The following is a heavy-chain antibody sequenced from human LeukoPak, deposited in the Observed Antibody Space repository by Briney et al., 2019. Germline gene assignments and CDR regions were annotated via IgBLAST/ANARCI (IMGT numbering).Heavy chain of an antibody. Sequence: GGSLRLSCAASGFTFSSYGMHWVRQAPGKGLEWVAVISYGGSNKYYADSVKGRFTISRDNSKNTLYLQMNSLRAEDTAVYYCAKGGSTTVTLLYYWGQGTLVTVSS. J-gene: IGHJ4*02. CDR1: GFTFSSYG. V-gene: IGHV3-30*18. D-gene: IGHD4-17*01. CDR3: AKGGSTTVTLLYY. CDR2: ISYGGSNK.